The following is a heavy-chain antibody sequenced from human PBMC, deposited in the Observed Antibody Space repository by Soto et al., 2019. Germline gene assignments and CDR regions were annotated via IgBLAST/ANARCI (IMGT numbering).Heavy chain of an antibody. Sequence: EVQLLESGGGLVQPGGSLRLSCAASGFTFSTYAVGWVRQAPGMGLEWVSCISRSSGRADYADSVKGRFTISRDNSKNTLDLQMNRLRAEDTAVYYCARENSVTSSGYFDLWGRGTLVTVSS. CDR3: ARENSVTSSGYFDL. CDR2: ISRSSGRA. J-gene: IGHJ2*01. CDR1: GFTFSTYA. V-gene: IGHV3-23*01. D-gene: IGHD4-17*01.